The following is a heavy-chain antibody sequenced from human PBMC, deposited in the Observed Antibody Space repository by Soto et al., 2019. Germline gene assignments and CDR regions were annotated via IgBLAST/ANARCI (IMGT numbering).Heavy chain of an antibody. CDR3: AREKATEYCSSTSCYSWNYYYGMDV. CDR1: GYTFTGYY. Sequence: GASVKVSCKASGYTFTGYYMHWVRQAPGQGLEWMGWINPNSGGTSYAQKFQGWVTMTRDTSISTAYMELSRLRSDDTAVYYCAREKATEYCSSTSCYSWNYYYGMDVWGQGTTVTVSS. V-gene: IGHV1-2*04. J-gene: IGHJ6*02. D-gene: IGHD2-2*01. CDR2: INPNSGGT.